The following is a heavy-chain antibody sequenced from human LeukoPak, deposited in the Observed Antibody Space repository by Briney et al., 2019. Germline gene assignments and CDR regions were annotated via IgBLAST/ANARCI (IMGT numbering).Heavy chain of an antibody. CDR1: GFTFSSYW. J-gene: IGHJ4*02. Sequence: GGSLRLSCAASGFTFSSYWMSWVRQAPGTGLECVANIKQVGRAKYYVDSVKGRFTISRDNAKNSLYLQMNSLRAEDTAVYYCARDYYDSSGYRVIDYWGQGTLVTVSS. CDR3: ARDYYDSSGYRVIDY. D-gene: IGHD3-22*01. V-gene: IGHV3-7*01. CDR2: IKQVGRAK.